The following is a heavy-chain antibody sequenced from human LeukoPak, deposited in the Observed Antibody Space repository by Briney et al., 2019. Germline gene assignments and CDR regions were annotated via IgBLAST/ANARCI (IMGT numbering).Heavy chain of an antibody. CDR2: IYTSGST. Sequence: SETLSLTCTVSGGSISSYYWSWIRQPAGKGLEWIGRIYTSGSTNYNPSLKGRVTMSVDTSKNQFSLKLSSVTAADTAVYYCARVKRSSWYRIYYYYGMDVWGQGTTVTVSS. CDR1: GGSISSYY. V-gene: IGHV4-4*07. D-gene: IGHD6-13*01. CDR3: ARVKRSSWYRIYYYYGMDV. J-gene: IGHJ6*02.